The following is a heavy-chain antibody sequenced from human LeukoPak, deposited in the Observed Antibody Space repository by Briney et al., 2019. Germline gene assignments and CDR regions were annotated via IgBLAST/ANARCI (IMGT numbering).Heavy chain of an antibody. Sequence: GASVKVSCTASGYTFTSYGISWVRQAPGQGLEWMGWISAYNGNTNYAQKLQGRVTMTTDTSTSTAYMELRSLRSDDTAVYYCASCSSTSCYIDYYYYGMDVWGQGTTVTVSS. CDR3: ASCSSTSCYIDYYYYGMDV. D-gene: IGHD2-2*02. CDR2: ISAYNGNT. CDR1: GYTFTSYG. J-gene: IGHJ6*02. V-gene: IGHV1-18*01.